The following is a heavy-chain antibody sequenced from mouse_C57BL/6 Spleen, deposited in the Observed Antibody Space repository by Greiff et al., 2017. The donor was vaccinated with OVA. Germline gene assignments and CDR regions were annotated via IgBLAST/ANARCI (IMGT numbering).Heavy chain of an antibody. CDR1: GYAFSSYW. Sequence: VQLQQSGAELVKPGASVKISCKASGYAFSSYWMNWVKQRPGKGLEWIGQIYPGDGDTNYNGKFKGKATLTADKSSSTAYMQLSSLTSEDSAVYFCARKTYGTRYFDVWGTGTTVTVSS. D-gene: IGHD1-1*01. CDR2: IYPGDGDT. CDR3: ARKTYGTRYFDV. J-gene: IGHJ1*03. V-gene: IGHV1-80*01.